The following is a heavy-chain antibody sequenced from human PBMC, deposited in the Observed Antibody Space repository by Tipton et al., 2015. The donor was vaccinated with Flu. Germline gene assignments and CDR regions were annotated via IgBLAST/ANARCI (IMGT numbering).Heavy chain of an antibody. D-gene: IGHD3-10*01. CDR3: ARDRGFSNWFDP. CDR2: ISRGSTYI. Sequence: SLRLSCAASGFTFSSYSMSWVRQSAGKGLEWVSFISRGSTYIYYADSVRGRFTISRDNAKNSLYLQMNSLRDEDTAVYYCARDRGFSNWFDPWGQGTLVTVSS. J-gene: IGHJ5*02. CDR1: GFTFSSYS. V-gene: IGHV3-21*01.